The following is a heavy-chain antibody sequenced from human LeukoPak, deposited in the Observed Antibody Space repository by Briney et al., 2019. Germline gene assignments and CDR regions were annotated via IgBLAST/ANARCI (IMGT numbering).Heavy chain of an antibody. V-gene: IGHV3-30*04. CDR2: ISHDGSNK. J-gene: IGHJ4*02. CDR3: ARASHDYYDY. Sequence: GGSLRLSCAASGFTFSSYTMHWVRQAPGKGLEWVAVISHDGSNKYYADSVKGRFTISRDNSKNTLYLQMNSLRAEDTAVYYCARASHDYYDYWGQGTLVTVSS. CDR1: GFTFSSYT.